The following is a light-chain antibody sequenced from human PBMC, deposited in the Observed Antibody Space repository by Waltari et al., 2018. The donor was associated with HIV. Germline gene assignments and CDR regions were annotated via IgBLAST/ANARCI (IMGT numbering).Light chain of an antibody. CDR2: DAS. Sequence: EIVLTQSPATLSLSPGERATLSCRASQGVSSYLAWYQQKPGQAPRLLIYDASNRATGIPARFSGSGSGTDFTLTISSLEPEDFAVYYCQQRSNWRLTFGGGTKVEIK. V-gene: IGKV3-11*01. CDR3: QQRSNWRLT. J-gene: IGKJ4*01. CDR1: QGVSSY.